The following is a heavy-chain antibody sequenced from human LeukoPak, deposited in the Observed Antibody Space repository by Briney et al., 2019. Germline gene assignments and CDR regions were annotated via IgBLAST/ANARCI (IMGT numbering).Heavy chain of an antibody. CDR2: INHSGST. D-gene: IGHD2-15*01. CDR1: GRSFSGYY. CDR3: ARDYCSGGSCYAFGY. J-gene: IGHJ4*02. V-gene: IGHV4-34*01. Sequence: SETLSLTCAVYGRSFSGYYWSWIRQPPGKGLEWIGEINHSGSTNYNPSLKSRVTISVDTSKNQFSLKLSSVTAADTAVYYCARDYCSGGSCYAFGYWGQGTLVTVSS.